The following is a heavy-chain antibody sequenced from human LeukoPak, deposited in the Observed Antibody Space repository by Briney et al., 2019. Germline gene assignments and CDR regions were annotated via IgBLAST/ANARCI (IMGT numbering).Heavy chain of an antibody. CDR2: IYHSGST. V-gene: IGHV4-38-2*02. J-gene: IGHJ4*02. Sequence: SETLSLTCTVSGYSISSGYYWGWIRQPPGKGLERIGSIYHSGSTYCNPSFKSRVTISVDTSKNQFSLKLSSVTAADTAVYYCARGSLRFLEWYIGGGQGTLVTVSS. CDR3: ARGSLRFLEWYIG. CDR1: GYSISSGYY. D-gene: IGHD3-3*01.